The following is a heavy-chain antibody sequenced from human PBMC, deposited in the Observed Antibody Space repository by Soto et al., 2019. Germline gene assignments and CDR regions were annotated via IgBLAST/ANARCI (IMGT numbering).Heavy chain of an antibody. Sequence: GGSLRLSCAASGFTFSSYTIHWIRQAPGKGLEWVSSISSSSTHSYYADSVKGRFSISRDNAKNSLYLQMSSLRAADTAVYYCARDGREAVAGFFDDWGQGTLVTVSS. V-gene: IGHV3-21*01. D-gene: IGHD6-19*01. CDR3: ARDGREAVAGFFDD. J-gene: IGHJ4*02. CDR2: ISSSSTHS. CDR1: GFTFSSYT.